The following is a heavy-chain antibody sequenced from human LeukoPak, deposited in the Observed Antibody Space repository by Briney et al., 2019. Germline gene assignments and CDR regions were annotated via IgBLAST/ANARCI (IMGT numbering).Heavy chain of an antibody. CDR1: GFTFSSYG. Sequence: GGSLRLSCAASGFTFSSYGMHWVRQAPGKGLEWVAVIWYDGSNKYYADSVKGRFTISRDNSKNTLYLQMNSLRAEDTAVHYCAKESRTIGYSYGYAMVSYFDYWGQGTLVTVSS. V-gene: IGHV3-33*06. J-gene: IGHJ4*02. D-gene: IGHD5-18*01. CDR3: AKESRTIGYSYGYAMVSYFDY. CDR2: IWYDGSNK.